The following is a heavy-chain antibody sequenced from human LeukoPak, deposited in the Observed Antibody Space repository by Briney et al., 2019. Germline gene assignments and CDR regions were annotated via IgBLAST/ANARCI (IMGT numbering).Heavy chain of an antibody. J-gene: IGHJ3*02. Sequence: ASETLSLTCTVSDDSITSSDFYWAWIHQPPGKGLEWIGTINYSGNTYKNSSLKSRLTISVDTSKNQFSLKLSSVTAADTAVYYCAILDAFDIWGQGTMVTVSS. CDR1: DDSITSSDFY. V-gene: IGHV4-39*07. CDR2: INYSGNT. CDR3: AILDAFDI.